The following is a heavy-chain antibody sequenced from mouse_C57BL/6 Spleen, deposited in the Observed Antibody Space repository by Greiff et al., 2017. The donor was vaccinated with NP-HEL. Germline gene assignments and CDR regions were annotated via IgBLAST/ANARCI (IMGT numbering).Heavy chain of an antibody. J-gene: IGHJ3*01. CDR1: GFTFSSYA. D-gene: IGHD3-2*02. Sequence: EVMLVESGEGLVKPGGSLKLSCAASGFTFSSYAMSWVRQTPEKRLEWVAYISSGGDYIYYADTVKGRFTISRDNARNTLYLQMSSLKSEDTAMDYCTREEEAQASFAYWGQGTLVTVSA. CDR2: ISSGGDYI. CDR3: TREEEAQASFAY. V-gene: IGHV5-9-1*02.